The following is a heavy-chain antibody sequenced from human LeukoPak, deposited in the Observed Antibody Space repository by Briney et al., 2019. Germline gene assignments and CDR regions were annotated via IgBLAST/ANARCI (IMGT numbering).Heavy chain of an antibody. CDR2: ISGYNGNT. Sequence: GASVTVSCKASGYSFSNYGISWVRQAPGQGLEWMGWISGYNGNTNYAQKFQGRVTMTTDTSTSTAYMELRSLRSDDTAAYYCARDCGYQCLFDYWGQGTLVTVSS. CDR1: GYSFSNYG. V-gene: IGHV1-18*01. J-gene: IGHJ4*02. D-gene: IGHD5-12*01. CDR3: ARDCGYQCLFDY.